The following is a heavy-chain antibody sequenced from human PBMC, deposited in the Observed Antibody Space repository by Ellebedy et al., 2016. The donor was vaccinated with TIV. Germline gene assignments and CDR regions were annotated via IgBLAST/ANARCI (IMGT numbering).Heavy chain of an antibody. CDR2: INQDGRQK. J-gene: IGHJ3*02. CDR1: RFTFSSYW. D-gene: IGHD4-17*01. Sequence: GGSLRLSCTASRFTFSSYWMSWVRQAPGKGLEWVANINQDGRQKYYVDSVKGRFTISRDNVKNSLYLQVNSLRPEDTAVYYCATDGSYGDYLSPQHAFTIWGQGTMVTVSS. V-gene: IGHV3-7*01. CDR3: ATDGSYGDYLSPQHAFTI.